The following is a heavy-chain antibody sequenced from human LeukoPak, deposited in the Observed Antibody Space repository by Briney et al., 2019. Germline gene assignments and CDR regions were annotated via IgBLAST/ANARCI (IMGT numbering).Heavy chain of an antibody. D-gene: IGHD7-27*01. CDR3: MCWGTDNH. CDR1: GLTFRSYW. Sequence: GGSLRHSCTFSGLTFRSYWMNWVRQAPGKGLEWVANINPGGNEIRSVDSVKGRSIISRDNAKNSLDLQMSSLRVEDTAVYYCMCWGTDNHWGQGNLVTVSS. V-gene: IGHV3-7*01. CDR2: INPGGNEI. J-gene: IGHJ4*02.